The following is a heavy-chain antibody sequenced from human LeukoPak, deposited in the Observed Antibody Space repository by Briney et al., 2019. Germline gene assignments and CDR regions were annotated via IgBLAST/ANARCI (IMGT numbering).Heavy chain of an antibody. D-gene: IGHD3-3*01. CDR1: DGSISRGSYY. CDR3: ARRDFWSFYQNWFDP. CDR2: IYYRGST. Sequence: SETLSLTCTVSDGSISRGSYYWGWIRQPPGKGLEWIGSIYYRGSTDYNPSLESRVTISVDTSKNQFSLKLSSVTAADTAVYYCARRDFWSFYQNWFDPWGQGTLVTVSS. J-gene: IGHJ5*02. V-gene: IGHV4-39*01.